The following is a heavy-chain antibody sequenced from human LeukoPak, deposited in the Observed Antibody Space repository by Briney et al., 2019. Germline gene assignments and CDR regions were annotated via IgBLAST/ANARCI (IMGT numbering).Heavy chain of an antibody. CDR1: GYRFTSYW. D-gene: IGHD5-18*01. J-gene: IGHJ4*02. Sequence: GESLKISCKGSGYRFTSYWIGWVRQMPGKGLEWMGIIYPGDSDTRYSPSFQGQVTMSVDKSISTAYLQWSSLKASDTAMYYCARDLNNGIVDTAMAPLDYWGQGTLVTVSS. V-gene: IGHV5-51*01. CDR3: ARDLNNGIVDTAMAPLDY. CDR2: IYPGDSDT.